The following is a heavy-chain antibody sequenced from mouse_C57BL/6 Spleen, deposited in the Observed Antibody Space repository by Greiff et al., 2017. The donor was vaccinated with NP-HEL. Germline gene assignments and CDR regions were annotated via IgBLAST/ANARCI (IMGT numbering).Heavy chain of an antibody. D-gene: IGHD1-1*01. CDR1: GYTFTDYS. CDR2: IYPGSGNT. J-gene: IGHJ4*01. CDR3: ARGLITTVVESPMDY. V-gene: IGHV1-76*01. Sequence: QVHVKQSGAELVRPGASVKLSCKASGYTFTDYSINWVKQRPGQGLEWIARIYPGSGNTYYNEKFKGKATLTAEKSSSTAYMQLSSLTSEDSAVYFCARGLITTVVESPMDYWGQGTSVTVSS.